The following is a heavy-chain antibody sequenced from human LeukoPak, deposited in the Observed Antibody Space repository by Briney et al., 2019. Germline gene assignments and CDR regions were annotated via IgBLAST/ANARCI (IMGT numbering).Heavy chain of an antibody. CDR2: ISGSGGST. V-gene: IGHV3-23*01. D-gene: IGHD4-11*01. CDR1: GFTFSSYA. CDR3: ARGGLTEVDY. Sequence: GGSLRLSCAGSGFTFSSYAMSWVRQAPGKGLEWVSIISGSGGSTYHADSVKGRFTISRDNSKNTLYLQMNSLRAEDTAVYYCARGGLTEVDYWGQGTLVTVSS. J-gene: IGHJ4*02.